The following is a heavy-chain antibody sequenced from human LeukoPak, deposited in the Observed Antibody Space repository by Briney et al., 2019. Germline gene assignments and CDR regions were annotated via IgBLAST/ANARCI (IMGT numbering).Heavy chain of an antibody. Sequence: SETLSLTCAVYGGSFSGYYWSWIRQPPGKGLEWIGEINHSGSTNYNPSLKSRATISVDTSKNQFSLKLSSVTAADTAVYYCARGYYDFWSGYYTNWFDPWGQGTLVTVSS. CDR3: ARGYYDFWSGYYTNWFDP. D-gene: IGHD3-3*01. J-gene: IGHJ5*02. CDR2: INHSGST. CDR1: GGSFSGYY. V-gene: IGHV4-34*01.